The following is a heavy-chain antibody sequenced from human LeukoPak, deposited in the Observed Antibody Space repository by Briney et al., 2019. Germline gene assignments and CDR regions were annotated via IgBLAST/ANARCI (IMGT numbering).Heavy chain of an antibody. CDR3: AAGYIGGAMVTNAFDI. J-gene: IGHJ3*02. CDR2: IVVGSGNT. CDR1: GFIFTSSA. D-gene: IGHD5-18*01. V-gene: IGHV1-58*01. Sequence: GTSVKVSCKASGFIFTSSAVQWVRQARGQRLEWLGWIVVGSGNTNYAQTFQERVTITRDMSTSTAYMELSSLRSEDTAVYYCAAGYIGGAMVTNAFDIWGQGTMVTVSS.